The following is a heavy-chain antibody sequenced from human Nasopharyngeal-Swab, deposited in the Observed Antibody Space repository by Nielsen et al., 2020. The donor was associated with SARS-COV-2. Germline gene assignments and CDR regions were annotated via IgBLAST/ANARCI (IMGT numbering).Heavy chain of an antibody. J-gene: IGHJ6*03. CDR1: GYTFTGYY. V-gene: IGHV1-2*04. D-gene: IGHD1-14*01. Sequence: ASVKVSCKASGYTFTGYYMHWVRQAPGQGLEWMGWINPYSGGTNYAQKFQGWVTMTRDTSISTAHMELSRLRSDDTAVYYCARVVGGNDYYYMDVWGKGTTVTVSS. CDR2: INPYSGGT. CDR3: ARVVGGNDYYYMDV.